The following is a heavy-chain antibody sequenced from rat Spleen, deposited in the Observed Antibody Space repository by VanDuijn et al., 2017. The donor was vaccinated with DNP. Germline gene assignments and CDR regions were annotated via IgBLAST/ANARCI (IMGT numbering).Heavy chain of an antibody. CDR3: ASYFNSGDDWFAY. CDR1: GFTFSDYY. V-gene: IGHV5-22*01. D-gene: IGHD1-1*01. J-gene: IGHJ3*01. Sequence: EVQLVESGGGVVQPGRSLKLSCAASGFTFSDYYMAWVRQAPTKGLEWVAYISYDGRSNYRGDSVKGRFTISRDNAKSTLYLQMNSLRSEDRATYYCASYFNSGDDWFAYWGQGTLVTVSS. CDR2: ISYDGRSN.